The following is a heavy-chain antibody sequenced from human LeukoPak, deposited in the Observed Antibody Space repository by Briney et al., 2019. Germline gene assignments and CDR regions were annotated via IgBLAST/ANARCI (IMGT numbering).Heavy chain of an antibody. D-gene: IGHD4-17*01. CDR1: GFTFSDHY. J-gene: IGHJ4*02. CDR3: ARDPDYGDPE. Sequence: GGSLRLSCTASGFTFSDHYMSWFRLSPGKGLEWLSYITSSGSITDYADSVKGRFTISRDNAKNTMFLQMNSLRPEDTAVYNCARDPDYGDPEWGQGTLVTVSS. CDR2: ITSSGSIT. V-gene: IGHV3-11*01.